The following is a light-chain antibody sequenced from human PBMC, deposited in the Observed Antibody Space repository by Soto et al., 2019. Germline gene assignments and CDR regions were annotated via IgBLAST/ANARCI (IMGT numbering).Light chain of an antibody. V-gene: IGKV1-6*01. Sequence: AIQMTHSPSSLSASVGDRVTITCRASQGIGNDLGWYQQKPGTAPKLLIYAASSLYSGVPSRFSGSGSGKDFTLTISSLRPEDFATYYCLQSYSSPPTFGHGNKVEIX. CDR1: QGIGND. J-gene: IGKJ1*01. CDR2: AAS. CDR3: LQSYSSPPT.